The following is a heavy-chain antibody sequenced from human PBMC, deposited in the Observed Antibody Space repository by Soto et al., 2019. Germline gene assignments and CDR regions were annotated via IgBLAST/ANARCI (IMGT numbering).Heavy chain of an antibody. CDR1: GGSISSGGYY. V-gene: IGHV4-30-2*01. Sequence: PSETLSLTCTVSGGSISSGGYYWSWIRQHPGKGLEWIGYIYHSGSTYYNPSLKSRVTISVDRSKNQFSLKLSSVTAADTAVYYCARRYGTGFDDWGQGTLVTVSS. J-gene: IGHJ4*02. D-gene: IGHD6-19*01. CDR3: ARRYGTGFDD. CDR2: IYHSGST.